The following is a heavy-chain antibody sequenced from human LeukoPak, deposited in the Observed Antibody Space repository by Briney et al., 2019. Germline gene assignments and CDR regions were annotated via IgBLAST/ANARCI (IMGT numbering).Heavy chain of an antibody. CDR2: IYYSGST. J-gene: IGHJ4*02. V-gene: IGHV4-59*01. CDR3: ARYYDFWSGTTPRGYFDY. CDR1: GGSFSGYY. D-gene: IGHD3-3*01. Sequence: SETLSLTCAVYGGSFSGYYWSWIRQPPGKGLEWIGYIYYSGSTNYNPSLKSRVTISVDTSKNQFSLKLSSVTAADTAVYYCARYYDFWSGTTPRGYFDYWGQGTLVTVSS.